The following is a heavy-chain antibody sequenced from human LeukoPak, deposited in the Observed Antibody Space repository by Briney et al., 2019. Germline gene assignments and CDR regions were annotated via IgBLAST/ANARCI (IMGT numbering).Heavy chain of an antibody. V-gene: IGHV3-23*01. CDR1: GLTFSSSA. J-gene: IGHJ4*02. CDR2: ISGGGDYT. D-gene: IGHD4-17*01. CDR3: AKDQGRDYAPYGSATHFF. Sequence: GGFLRLSCAASGLTFSSSAMSWVRQAPGKGLQWVSSISGGGDYTQYADSVKGRFTISRDNSQNTLYLLMNSLRAEDTATYYCAKDQGRDYAPYGSATHFFWGQGALVTVSS.